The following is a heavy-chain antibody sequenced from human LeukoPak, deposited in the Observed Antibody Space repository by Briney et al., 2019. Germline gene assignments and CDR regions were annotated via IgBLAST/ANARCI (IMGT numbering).Heavy chain of an antibody. CDR1: GVSIRSYY. J-gene: IGHJ4*02. CDR2: IYYSEST. D-gene: IGHD1-26*01. CDR3: ARGSGSADFDY. Sequence: SETLSLTCTVSGVSIRSYYWSWIRQPPGKGLEWIGYIYYSESTNYNPSLKSRVTISVDTSKNQFSLKLSSVTAADTAVYYCARGSGSADFDYWGQGTLVTVSS. V-gene: IGHV4-59*01.